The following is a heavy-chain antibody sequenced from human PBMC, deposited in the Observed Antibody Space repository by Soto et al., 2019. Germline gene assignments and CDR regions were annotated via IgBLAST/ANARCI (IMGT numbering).Heavy chain of an antibody. CDR1: GYSFAGYW. Sequence: GESLKISCKGSGYSFAGYWITWVRQKPGKGLEWMGRIDPSGSQTYYSPSFRGHVTISVTKSITTVFLQWSSLRASDTAMYYCARQIYDSDTGPNFQYYFDSWGQGTPVTVSS. J-gene: IGHJ4*02. CDR3: ARQIYDSDTGPNFQYYFDS. V-gene: IGHV5-10-1*01. CDR2: IDPSGSQT. D-gene: IGHD3-22*01.